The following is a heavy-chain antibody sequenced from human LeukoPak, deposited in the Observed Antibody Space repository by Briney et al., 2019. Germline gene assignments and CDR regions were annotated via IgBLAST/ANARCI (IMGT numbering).Heavy chain of an antibody. V-gene: IGHV3-21*01. CDR2: ISSSSSYI. CDR3: ARAKWDTAMVMFA. D-gene: IGHD5-18*01. J-gene: IGHJ5*02. CDR1: GFTFSSYS. Sequence: PGGSLRLSCAASGFTFSSYSMNWVRQAPGKGLEWVSSISSSSSYIYYADSVKGRFTISRDNAKNSLYLQMNSLRAEDTAVYYWARAKWDTAMVMFAWGQGTLVTVSS.